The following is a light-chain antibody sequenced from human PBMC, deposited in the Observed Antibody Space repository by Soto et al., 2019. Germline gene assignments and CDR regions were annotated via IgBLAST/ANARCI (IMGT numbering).Light chain of an antibody. J-gene: IGKJ1*01. CDR2: GAS. CDR1: QSVSSSY. CDR3: QQYGSSTWT. Sequence: EIVLLQSPGTPALSPGERPTLSCRASQSVSSSYLAWYQQKPGQAPRLLIYGASSRATGIPDRFSGSGSGTDFTLTISRLEPEDFAVYYCQQYGSSTWTFGQGTKVDIK. V-gene: IGKV3-20*01.